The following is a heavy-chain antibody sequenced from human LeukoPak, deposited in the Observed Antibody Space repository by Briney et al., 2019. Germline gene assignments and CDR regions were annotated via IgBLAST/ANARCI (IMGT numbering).Heavy chain of an antibody. J-gene: IGHJ4*02. Sequence: PGGSLRLSCAASGFTFSSYAMHWVRQAPGKGLEWVAVISYDGSNKYYADSVKGRLTISRDDSKNTLYLQMNSLRAEDTAVYYCATLRYYFDYWGQGTLVTVSS. CDR3: ATLRYYFDY. CDR2: ISYDGSNK. V-gene: IGHV3-30-3*01. CDR1: GFTFSSYA.